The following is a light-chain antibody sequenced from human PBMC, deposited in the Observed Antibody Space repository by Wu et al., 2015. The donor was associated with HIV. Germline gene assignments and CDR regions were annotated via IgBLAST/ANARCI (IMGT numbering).Light chain of an antibody. Sequence: EIVMTQSPATLSVSPGERATLSCRASQSVSSNLAWYQQKPGQAPRLLIYGASTRATGIPARFSGSGSGTDFTLTISSLEPEDFAVYYCQQRSNWLPVTFGGGTKVEIK. CDR2: GAS. CDR3: QQRSNWLPVT. V-gene: IGKV3-15*01. J-gene: IGKJ4*01. CDR1: QSVSSN.